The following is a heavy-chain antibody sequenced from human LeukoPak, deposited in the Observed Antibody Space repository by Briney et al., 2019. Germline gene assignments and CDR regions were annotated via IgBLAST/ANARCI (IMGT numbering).Heavy chain of an antibody. Sequence: SETLSLTCAVYGESFSSYYWSWIRQPPGKGLEWIGEINHSGNTNYNPSLKSRVTISVDTSKNQFSLRLSSVTAADAAVYYCARVDGDGYNIPDYWGQGTLVTVSS. V-gene: IGHV4-34*01. CDR1: GESFSSYY. J-gene: IGHJ4*02. CDR2: INHSGNT. CDR3: ARVDGDGYNIPDY. D-gene: IGHD5-24*01.